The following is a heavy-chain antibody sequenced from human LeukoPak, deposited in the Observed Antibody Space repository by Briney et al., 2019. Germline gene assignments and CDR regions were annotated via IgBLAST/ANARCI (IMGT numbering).Heavy chain of an antibody. CDR2: ITTTSSII. D-gene: IGHD6-6*01. J-gene: IGHJ3*02. Sequence: GGSLGLSCAASGFTFTTYSMNWVRQAPGKGLEWVSYITTTSSIIYYADSVKGRFTISRDNAKNSLYLQMNSLRAEDTAVYYCTRDYSSSSGRAFDIWGQGTMVTVSS. V-gene: IGHV3-48*01. CDR3: TRDYSSSSGRAFDI. CDR1: GFTFTTYS.